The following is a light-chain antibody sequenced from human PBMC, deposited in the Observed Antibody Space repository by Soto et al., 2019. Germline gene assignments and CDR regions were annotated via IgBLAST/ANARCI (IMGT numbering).Light chain of an antibody. V-gene: IGLV2-23*01. CDR3: CSYAGSSTYF. CDR2: EGS. Sequence: TQPASVSGSPGQSITISCTGTSSDVGSYNLVSWYQQHPGKAPKRMIYEGSKRPSGVSNRFSGSKSGNTASLTISGLQAEDEADYYCCSYAGSSTYFFGTGTKVTVL. J-gene: IGLJ1*01. CDR1: SSDVGSYNL.